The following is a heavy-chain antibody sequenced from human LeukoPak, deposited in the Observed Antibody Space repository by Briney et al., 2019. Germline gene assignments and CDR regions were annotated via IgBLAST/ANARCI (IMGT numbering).Heavy chain of an antibody. D-gene: IGHD3-10*01. J-gene: IGHJ3*02. CDR3: ARWFTSNDAFDI. CDR2: IIPIFGTA. CDR1: GGTFSSYA. Sequence: GASVKVSCKASGGTFSSYAISWVRQAPGQGLEWMGGIIPIFGTANYAQKFQGRVTITTDESTSTAYMELSSLRSEDTAVYYCARWFTSNDAFDIWGQGTMVTVSA. V-gene: IGHV1-69*05.